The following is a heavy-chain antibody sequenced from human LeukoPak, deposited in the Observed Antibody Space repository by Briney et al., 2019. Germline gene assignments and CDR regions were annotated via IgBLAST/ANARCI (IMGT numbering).Heavy chain of an antibody. CDR2: ISGGSENT. CDR3: ANMQLVKGVFEI. J-gene: IGHJ3*02. V-gene: IGHV3-23*01. Sequence: GGSLRLSCAASGFTFSSFAMSWVRQAPGKGLDWVSSISGGSENTYYTDSVKGRFTISRDNSKNTLDLHLNSLTADDTAVYYCANMQLVKGVFEIWGQGTRVTVSS. CDR1: GFTFSSFA. D-gene: IGHD6-13*01.